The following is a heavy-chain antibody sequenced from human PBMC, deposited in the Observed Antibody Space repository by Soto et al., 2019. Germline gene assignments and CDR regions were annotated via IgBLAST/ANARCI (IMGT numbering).Heavy chain of an antibody. CDR2: IVVGSGNT. D-gene: IGHD3-3*01. V-gene: IGHV1-58*01. CDR1: GFTFTSSA. CDR3: AAAPYYDFWSGSYGMDV. Sequence: GAAVKVSCKASGFTFTSSAVQWVRQARGQRLEWIGWIVVGSGNTNYAQKFQERVTITRDMSTSTAYMELSSLRSEDTAVYYCAAAPYYDFWSGSYGMDVWGQGTTVTVYS. J-gene: IGHJ6*02.